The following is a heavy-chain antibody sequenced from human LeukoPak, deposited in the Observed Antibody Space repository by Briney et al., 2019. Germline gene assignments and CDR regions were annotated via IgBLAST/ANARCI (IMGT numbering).Heavy chain of an antibody. CDR3: AKDRSSGWQYYYFDY. D-gene: IGHD6-19*01. J-gene: IGHJ4*02. Sequence: PGGSLRLSCAASGFTFSSYAMSWVRQAPGKGLEWVSAISGSSGSTYYADSVKGRFTISRDNSKNTLYLQMNSLRAEDTAVYYCAKDRSSGWQYYYFDYWGQGTLVTVSS. CDR1: GFTFSSYA. CDR2: ISGSSGST. V-gene: IGHV3-23*01.